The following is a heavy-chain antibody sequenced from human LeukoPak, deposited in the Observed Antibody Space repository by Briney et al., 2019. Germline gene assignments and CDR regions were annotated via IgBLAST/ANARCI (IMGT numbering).Heavy chain of an antibody. CDR3: ARPTYYYDSSGSGDAFDI. CDR1: GGSISSSSYY. V-gene: IGHV4-39*01. Sequence: SETLSLTCTASGGSISSSSYYWGWIRQPPGKGLEWIGSIYYSGSTYYNPSLKSRVTISVDTSKNQFSLKLGSVTAADTAVYYCARPTYYYDSSGSGDAFDIWGQGTMVTVSS. CDR2: IYYSGST. D-gene: IGHD3-22*01. J-gene: IGHJ3*02.